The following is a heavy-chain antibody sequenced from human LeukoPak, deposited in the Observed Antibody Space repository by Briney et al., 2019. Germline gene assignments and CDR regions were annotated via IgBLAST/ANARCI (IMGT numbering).Heavy chain of an antibody. Sequence: GGSLRLSCAASGFXVSSNYISWVRQAPGKGLKWVSVIYSGGSTYYADSAKGRFTISRDNSKNTLYLQMNSLRAEDTAVYYCARGKYSSSFAFDIWGQGIMVTVSS. CDR2: IYSGGST. CDR3: ARGKYSSSFAFDI. J-gene: IGHJ3*02. D-gene: IGHD6-13*01. V-gene: IGHV3-66*01. CDR1: GFXVSSNY.